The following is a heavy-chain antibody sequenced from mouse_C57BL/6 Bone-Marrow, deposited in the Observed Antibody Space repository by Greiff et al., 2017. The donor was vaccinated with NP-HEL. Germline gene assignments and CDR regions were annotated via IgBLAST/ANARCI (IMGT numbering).Heavy chain of an antibody. CDR3: ARRGWLLRWYFDV. CDR2: IDPSDSYT. CDR1: GYTFTSYW. D-gene: IGHD2-3*01. J-gene: IGHJ1*03. V-gene: IGHV1-59*01. Sequence: QVHVKQPGAELVRPGTSVKLSCKASGYTFTSYWMHWVKQRPGQGLEWIGVIDPSDSYTNYNQKFKGKATLTVDTSSSTAYMQLSSLTSEDSAVYYCARRGWLLRWYFDVWGTGTTVTVSS.